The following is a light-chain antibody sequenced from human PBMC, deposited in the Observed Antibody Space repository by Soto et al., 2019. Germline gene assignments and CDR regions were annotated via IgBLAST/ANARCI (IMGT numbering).Light chain of an antibody. V-gene: IGKV3-20*01. CDR2: GAS. Sequence: IVLTQSPGTLSLSPGERATLSCRASQTITNNYLAWYQQKPGQPPRLLIYGASTRATGVPERFSGSGSGTDFTLTIFRLEPEDSAVFYCQHYGYSPYTFGQVSKLEIK. J-gene: IGKJ2*01. CDR1: QTITNNY. CDR3: QHYGYSPYT.